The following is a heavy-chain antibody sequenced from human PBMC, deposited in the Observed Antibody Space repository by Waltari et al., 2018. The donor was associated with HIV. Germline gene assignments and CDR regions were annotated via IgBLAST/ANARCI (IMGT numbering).Heavy chain of an antibody. CDR2: INAGNGNT. J-gene: IGHJ5*02. V-gene: IGHV1-3*01. D-gene: IGHD2-2*01. Sequence: QVQLVQSGAEVKKPGASVKVSCKASGYTFTSYAMHWVRQAPGQRLEWMGWINAGNGNTKYSQKFQGRVTITRDTSASTAYMELSSLRSEDTAVYYCARSSSTSRGWFDPWGQGTLVTVSS. CDR1: GYTFTSYA. CDR3: ARSSSTSRGWFDP.